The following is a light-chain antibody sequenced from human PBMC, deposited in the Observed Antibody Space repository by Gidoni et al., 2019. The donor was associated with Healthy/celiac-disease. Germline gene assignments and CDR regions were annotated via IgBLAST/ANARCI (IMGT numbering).Light chain of an antibody. CDR2: AVS. V-gene: IGLV2-23*02. J-gene: IGLJ3*02. CDR1: SRDVGSYNL. CDR3: CSYAGSSTWV. Sequence: QSALTQPASVSGSPGQSITISCTGTSRDVGSYNLVSWYQQHPGQAPKLMIYAVSKRPSGVSNRFSGSKSGNTASLTISGLQAEDEADYYCCSYAGSSTWVFGGGTKLTVL.